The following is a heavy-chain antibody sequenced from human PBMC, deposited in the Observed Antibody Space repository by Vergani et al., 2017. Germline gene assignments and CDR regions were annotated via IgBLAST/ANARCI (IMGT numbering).Heavy chain of an antibody. D-gene: IGHD2-15*01. CDR1: GGTFSSYA. J-gene: IGHJ5*02. Sequence: QVQLVQSGAEVKKPGSSVKVSCKASGGTFSSYAISWVRQAPGQGLEWMGGIIPIFGTANYAQKFQGRVTIIADESTSTAYMELSSLRSEDTAVYYCARTGYCSGGSCYSDNWFDPWGQGTLVTVSS. CDR3: ARTGYCSGGSCYSDNWFDP. CDR2: IIPIFGTA. V-gene: IGHV1-69*12.